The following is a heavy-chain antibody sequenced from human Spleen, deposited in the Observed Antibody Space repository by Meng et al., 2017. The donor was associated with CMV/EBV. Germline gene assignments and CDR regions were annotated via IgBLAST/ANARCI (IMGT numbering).Heavy chain of an antibody. CDR2: ITGDSNTI. J-gene: IGHJ4*02. Sequence: GESLKISCAASGFTFSDFYMSWIRQAPGKGLEFISFITGDSNTIYYADSVKGRFTISRDNAKNSLYLQMDSLRAEDTAVYYCARELDYWGQGTLVTVSS. CDR3: ARELDY. CDR1: GFTFSDFY. V-gene: IGHV3-11*01.